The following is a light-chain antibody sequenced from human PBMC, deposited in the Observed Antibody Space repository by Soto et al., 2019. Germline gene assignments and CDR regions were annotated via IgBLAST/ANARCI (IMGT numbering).Light chain of an antibody. J-gene: IGKJ4*02. Sequence: DIQMTQSPSSLSASLGDRVTITCRASQGIGVYLAWFQQKPGKVPKLLIYAASALPSGVPSRFSGSGYGTDFTLTISSLQREDIATYYCQKYNIAPLTVGGGTRVEIK. CDR1: QGIGVY. CDR2: AAS. V-gene: IGKV1-27*01. CDR3: QKYNIAPLT.